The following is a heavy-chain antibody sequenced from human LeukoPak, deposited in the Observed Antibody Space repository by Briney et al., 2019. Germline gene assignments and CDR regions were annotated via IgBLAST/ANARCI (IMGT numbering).Heavy chain of an antibody. D-gene: IGHD2-15*01. CDR3: ARDKSGYCSGGSCYDAFDI. V-gene: IGHV1-69*13. CDR2: IIPIFGTA. Sequence: ASVKVSCKASGGTFSSYAISWVRQAPGQGLEWMGGIIPIFGTANYAQKFQGRVTITADESTSTAYMELSSLRSEDTAVYYCARDKSGYCSGGSCYDAFDIWGQGTMVTVSS. CDR1: GGTFSSYA. J-gene: IGHJ3*02.